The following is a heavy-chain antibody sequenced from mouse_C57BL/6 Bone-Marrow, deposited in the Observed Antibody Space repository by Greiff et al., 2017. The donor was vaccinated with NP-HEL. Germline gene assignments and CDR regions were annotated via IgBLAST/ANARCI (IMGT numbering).Heavy chain of an antibody. CDR1: GYTFTSYW. V-gene: IGHV1-74*01. CDR2: IHPSDSDT. Sequence: QVQLQQPGAELVKPGASVKVSCKASGYTFTSYWMHWVKQRPGQGLEWIGRIHPSDSDTNYNQKFKGKATLTVDKSSSTAYMQLSSLTSEDSAVYYCAIDWISTTVAPWCAYWGQGTLVTVSA. D-gene: IGHD1-1*01. CDR3: AIDWISTTVAPWCAY. J-gene: IGHJ3*01.